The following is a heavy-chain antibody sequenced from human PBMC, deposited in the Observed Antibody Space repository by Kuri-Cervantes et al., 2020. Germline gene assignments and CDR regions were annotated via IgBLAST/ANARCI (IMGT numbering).Heavy chain of an antibody. D-gene: IGHD3-10*01. Sequence: GESLKISCAASGFTFSSYWMSWVRQAPGKGLEWVAVIWYDGSNKYYADSVKGRFTISRDNSKNTLYLQMNSLRAEDTAVYYCARDGLSPAWYCGSGSPYWCWFDPWGQGTLVTVSS. V-gene: IGHV3-33*08. CDR1: GFTFSSYW. CDR3: ARDGLSPAWYCGSGSPYWCWFDP. CDR2: IWYDGSNK. J-gene: IGHJ5*02.